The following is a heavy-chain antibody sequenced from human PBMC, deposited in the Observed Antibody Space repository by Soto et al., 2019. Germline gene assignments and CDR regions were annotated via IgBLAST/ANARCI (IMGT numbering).Heavy chain of an antibody. CDR3: ARDLGCTSTRCRLNSFDP. Sequence: QVQLVESGGSVVQPGRSLRLSCAASGFTYSSYAMHWVRQAPGEGLEWVALISYGGGTKYYADSVKGRFTISRDDSKNTLYLQMNNLRPEDTAAYFCARDLGCTSTRCRLNSFDPWGQGTLVTVSS. J-gene: IGHJ5*02. D-gene: IGHD2-2*01. CDR2: ISYGGGTK. CDR1: GFTYSSYA. V-gene: IGHV3-30-3*01.